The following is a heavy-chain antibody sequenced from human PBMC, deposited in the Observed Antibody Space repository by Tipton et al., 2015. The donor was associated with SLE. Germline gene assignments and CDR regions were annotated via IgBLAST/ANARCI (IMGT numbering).Heavy chain of an antibody. Sequence: TLSLTCDVNGGSFSGYYWSWIRQSPGKGLEWIGEVNHLGTIYYNASLKSRVTISIDTSKSHFSLKLTSVTAADTAVYYCARMEGMNTYGGIAGLWGQGTVVTVSS. CDR3: ARMEGMNTYGGIAGL. J-gene: IGHJ4*02. V-gene: IGHV4-34*01. CDR1: GGSFSGYY. D-gene: IGHD3-16*01. CDR2: VNHLGTI.